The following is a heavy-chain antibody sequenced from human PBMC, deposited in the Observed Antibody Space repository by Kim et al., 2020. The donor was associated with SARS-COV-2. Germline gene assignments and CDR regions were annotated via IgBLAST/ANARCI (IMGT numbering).Heavy chain of an antibody. J-gene: IGHJ6*02. CDR3: AKDLRGYSGIAETYYYYGMDV. CDR2: IWYDGSNK. V-gene: IGHV3-33*06. Sequence: GGSLRLSCAASGFTFSSYGMHWVRQAPGKGLEWVAVIWYDGSNKYYADSVKGRFTISRDNSKNTLYLQMNSLRAEDTAVYYCAKDLRGYSGIAETYYYYGMDVWGQGTTVTVSS. CDR1: GFTFSSYG. D-gene: IGHD1-26*01.